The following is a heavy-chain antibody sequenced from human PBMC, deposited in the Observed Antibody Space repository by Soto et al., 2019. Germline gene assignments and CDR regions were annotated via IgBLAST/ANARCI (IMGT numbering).Heavy chain of an antibody. CDR3: ARRARPDFYYMDV. D-gene: IGHD6-6*01. Sequence: GGSLRLSCAASGFTFSSYAMSWVRQAPGKGLEYVSGISSNGVGTYYANSVQGRFTISRDNSMNTVYLQMGSLRPEDMAVYYCARRARPDFYYMDVWGKGTTVTVSS. CDR2: ISSNGVGT. V-gene: IGHV3-64*01. J-gene: IGHJ6*03. CDR1: GFTFSSYA.